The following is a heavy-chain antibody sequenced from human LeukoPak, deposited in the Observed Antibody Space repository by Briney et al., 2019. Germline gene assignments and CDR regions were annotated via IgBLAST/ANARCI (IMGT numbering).Heavy chain of an antibody. CDR2: VSDSSNK. CDR3: ARDGLHTAHFDY. J-gene: IGHJ4*02. Sequence: GGSLRLSCAASGFTFSTYSMNWVRQAPGKGLEWVSTVSDSSNKHYSDSVKGRFTISRDNAGNSLYLQMNSLRDEDTAVYYCARDGLHTAHFDYWGQGTLVTVSS. V-gene: IGHV3-48*02. CDR1: GFTFSTYS. D-gene: IGHD5-18*01.